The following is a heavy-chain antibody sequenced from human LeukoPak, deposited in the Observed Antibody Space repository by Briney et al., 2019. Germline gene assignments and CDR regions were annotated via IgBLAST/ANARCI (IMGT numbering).Heavy chain of an antibody. CDR1: GYIFTTYA. V-gene: IGHV1-3*01. J-gene: IGHJ1*01. CDR2: INAGNGNT. D-gene: IGHD6-13*01. Sequence: ASVKVSCKDSGYIFTTYAMHWVRQAPGQSLEWMGWINAGNGNTKYSQKFQGRVTITRDTSANIAYMELSSLRSEDTAVYYCATTVSAGTYRYFQHWGQGTLVTVSS. CDR3: ATTVSAGTYRYFQH.